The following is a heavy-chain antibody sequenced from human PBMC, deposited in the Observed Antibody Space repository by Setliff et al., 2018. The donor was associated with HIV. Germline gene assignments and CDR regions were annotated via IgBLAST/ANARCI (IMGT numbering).Heavy chain of an antibody. CDR1: SEYTFTNFD. V-gene: IGHV1-8*02. CDR3: ASYSGSGAHYPYYYYMDV. J-gene: IGHJ6*03. D-gene: IGHD3-10*01. CDR2: MHPHSGNT. Sequence: ASVKVSCKASSEYTFTNFDINWVRQAPGQGLEWMGWMHPHSGNTDYTQKFQGGVTMTRNTSISTASMELSSLRSEDTAVYYCASYSGSGAHYPYYYYMDVWGKGTTVTVSS.